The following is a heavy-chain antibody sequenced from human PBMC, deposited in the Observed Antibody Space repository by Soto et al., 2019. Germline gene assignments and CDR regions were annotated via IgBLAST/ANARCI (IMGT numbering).Heavy chain of an antibody. D-gene: IGHD3-16*02. CDR3: ARALSNYRFYYYMDV. CDR2: ISYDGTDK. V-gene: IGHV3-30*03. CDR1: GFTFGAYG. Sequence: QVQLVESGGGVVQPGRSLRLSCAASGFTFGAYGMHWVRQAPGKGLEWVAVISYDGTDKYHSESVQRRYTISRDNSKNTLSLQMNSLRTEDTAVYYCARALSNYRFYYYMDVWGKGTTVTVSS. J-gene: IGHJ6*03.